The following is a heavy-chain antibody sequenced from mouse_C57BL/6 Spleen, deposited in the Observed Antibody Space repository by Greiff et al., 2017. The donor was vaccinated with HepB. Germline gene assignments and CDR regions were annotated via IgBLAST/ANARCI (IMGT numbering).Heavy chain of an antibody. CDR2: IDPENGDT. CDR3: TSNYYAMDY. J-gene: IGHJ4*01. V-gene: IGHV14-4*01. CDR1: GFNIKDDY. Sequence: LKQSGAELVRPGASVKLSCTASGFNIKDDYMHWVKQRPEQGLEWIGWIDPENGDTEYASKFQGKATITADTSSNTAYLQLSSLTSEDTAVYYCTSNYYAMDYWGQGTSVTVSS.